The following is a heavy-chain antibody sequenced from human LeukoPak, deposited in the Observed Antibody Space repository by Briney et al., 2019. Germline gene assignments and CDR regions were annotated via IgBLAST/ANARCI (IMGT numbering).Heavy chain of an antibody. J-gene: IGHJ4*02. D-gene: IGHD4-17*01. CDR2: IYYSGST. CDR3: ARNYGDSD. CDR1: GGSISTYY. V-gene: IGHV4-59*08. Sequence: PSETLSLTCTVSGGSISTYYWSWIRQPPGKGLEWIGYIYYSGSTNYNPPLKSRGSISVDNSKNQFSLKLNSVTAADTAVYYCARNYGDSDWGQGTLVTVSS.